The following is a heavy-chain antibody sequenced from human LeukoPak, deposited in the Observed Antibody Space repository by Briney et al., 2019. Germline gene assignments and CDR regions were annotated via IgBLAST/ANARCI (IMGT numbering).Heavy chain of an antibody. V-gene: IGHV4-59*12. CDR2: IYYSGST. Sequence: SETLSLTCTVSGGSISSYYWSWIRQPPGKGLEWIGYIYYSGSTNYNPSLKSRVTISVDTSKNQFSLKLSSVTAADTAVYYCARGPIAVAGKPFDYWGQGTLVTVSS. D-gene: IGHD6-19*01. CDR1: GGSISSYY. J-gene: IGHJ4*02. CDR3: ARGPIAVAGKPFDY.